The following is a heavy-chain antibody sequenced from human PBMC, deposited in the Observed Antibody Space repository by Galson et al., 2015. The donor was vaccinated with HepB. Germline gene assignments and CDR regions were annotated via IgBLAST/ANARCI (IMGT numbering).Heavy chain of an antibody. CDR3: ATLPAWGYSYGEN. D-gene: IGHD5-18*01. J-gene: IGHJ4*02. V-gene: IGHV3-30-3*01. CDR2: ISYDGSNK. Sequence: SLRLSCAASGFTFSSYAMHWVRQAPGKGLEWVAVISYDGSNKYYADSVKGRFTISRDNSKNTLYLQMNSLRAEDTAVYYCATLPAWGYSYGENWGQGTLVTVSS. CDR1: GFTFSSYA.